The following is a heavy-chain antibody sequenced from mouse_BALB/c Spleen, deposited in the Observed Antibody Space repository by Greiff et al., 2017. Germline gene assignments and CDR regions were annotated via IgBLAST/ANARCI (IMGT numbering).Heavy chain of an antibody. Sequence: VQLQQPGAELVKPGASVKLSCTASGFNIKDTYMHWVKQRPEQGLEWIGRIDPANGNTKYDPKFQGKATITADTSSNTAYLQLSSLTSEDTAVYYCARSPYDLKGDYWGQGTTLTVSS. CDR3: ARSPYDLKGDY. D-gene: IGHD2-4*01. J-gene: IGHJ2*01. V-gene: IGHV14-3*02. CDR1: GFNIKDTY. CDR2: IDPANGNT.